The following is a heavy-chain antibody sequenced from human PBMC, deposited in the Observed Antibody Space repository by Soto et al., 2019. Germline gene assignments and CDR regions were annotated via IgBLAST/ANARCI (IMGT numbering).Heavy chain of an antibody. D-gene: IGHD6-13*01. CDR1: GFTFSSYG. CDR2: ISYDGSNK. V-gene: IGHV3-30*18. Sequence: LRLSCAASGFTFSSYGMHWVRQAPGKGLEWVAVISYDGSNKYYADSVKGRFTISRDNSKNTLYLQMNSLRAEDTAVYYCAKDLWQQLPSYYGMDVWGQGTTVTVSS. J-gene: IGHJ6*02. CDR3: AKDLWQQLPSYYGMDV.